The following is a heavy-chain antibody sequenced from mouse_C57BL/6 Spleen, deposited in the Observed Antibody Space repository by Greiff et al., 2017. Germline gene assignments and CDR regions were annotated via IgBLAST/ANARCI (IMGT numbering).Heavy chain of an antibody. D-gene: IGHD2-2*01. CDR1: GYAFSSYW. V-gene: IGHV1-80*01. Sequence: QVQLQQSGAELVKPGASVKISCKASGYAFSSYWMNWVKQRPGKGLEWIGQIYPGDGDTNYNGQFKGKATLTADKSSSTAYMQLSSLTSEDSAVYFCAKGGGYPYAMDYWGQGTSVTVSS. CDR3: AKGGGYPYAMDY. CDR2: IYPGDGDT. J-gene: IGHJ4*01.